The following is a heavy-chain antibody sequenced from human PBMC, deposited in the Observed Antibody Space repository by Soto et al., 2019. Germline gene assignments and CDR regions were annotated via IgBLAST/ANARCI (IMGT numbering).Heavy chain of an antibody. D-gene: IGHD3-3*01. J-gene: IGHJ4*02. Sequence: ASVKVSCKASGGTFSSYAISWVRQAPGQGLEWMGGIIPIFGTANYAQKFQGRVTITADESTSTAYMELSSLRSEDTAVYYCARARSNFWSGYYTYYFDYWGQGTLVTVSS. CDR1: GGTFSSYA. CDR2: IIPIFGTA. CDR3: ARARSNFWSGYYTYYFDY. V-gene: IGHV1-69*13.